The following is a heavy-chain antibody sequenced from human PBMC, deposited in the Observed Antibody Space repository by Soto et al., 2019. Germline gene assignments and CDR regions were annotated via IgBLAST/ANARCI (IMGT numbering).Heavy chain of an antibody. CDR3: AKDVAAAGNTNYYYYGMDV. Sequence: GGSLRLSCAASGFTFSSYGMHWVRQAPGKGLEWVVVISYDGSNKYYADSVKGRFTISRDNSKNTLYLQMNSLRAEDTAVYYCAKDVAAAGNTNYYYYGMDVWGQGTTVTVSS. J-gene: IGHJ6*02. D-gene: IGHD6-13*01. V-gene: IGHV3-30*18. CDR2: ISYDGSNK. CDR1: GFTFSSYG.